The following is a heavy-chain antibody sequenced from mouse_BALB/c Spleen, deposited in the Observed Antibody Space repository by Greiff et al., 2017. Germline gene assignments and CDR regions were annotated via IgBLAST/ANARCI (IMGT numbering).Heavy chain of an antibody. CDR1: GYSFTSYW. Sequence: VQLQQSGPQLVRPGASVKISCKASGYSFTSYWMHWVKQRPGQGLEWIGMIDPSDSETRLNQKFKDKATLTVDKSSSTAYMQLSSPTSEDSAVYYCARSSSSYWFAYWGQGTLVTVSA. CDR3: ARSSSSYWFAY. CDR2: IDPSDSET. J-gene: IGHJ3*01. V-gene: IGHV1S127*01. D-gene: IGHD1-1*01.